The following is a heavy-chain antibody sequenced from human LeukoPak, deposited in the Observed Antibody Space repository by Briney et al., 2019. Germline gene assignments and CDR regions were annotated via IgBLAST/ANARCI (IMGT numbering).Heavy chain of an antibody. D-gene: IGHD2-21*02. J-gene: IGHJ5*02. CDR1: GYTFTSYA. Sequence: GASVTVSFTASGYTFTSYAMNWVRQAPGQGLEWMGWINTNTGNPTYAQGFTGRFVFSLDTSVNTAYLQISSLKAEDTAVYYCAGAYCGGDCSPNWFDPWGQGTLVTVSS. V-gene: IGHV7-4-1*02. CDR3: AGAYCGGDCSPNWFDP. CDR2: INTNTGNP.